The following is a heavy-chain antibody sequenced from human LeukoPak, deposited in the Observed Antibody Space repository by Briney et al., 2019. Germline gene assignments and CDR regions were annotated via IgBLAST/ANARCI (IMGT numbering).Heavy chain of an antibody. CDR3: ARDLAGRGDY. CDR1: GFTFSSYW. J-gene: IGHJ4*02. CDR2: INSDGSTT. Sequence: GGSLRLSCAASGFTFSSYWMHWVRQPPGKGLVWVSRINSDGSTTNYADSVKGRFTISRDNANNTLYLQMNSLRAEDSAIYYCARDLAGRGDYWGQGTLVTVSS. D-gene: IGHD6-19*01. V-gene: IGHV3-74*01.